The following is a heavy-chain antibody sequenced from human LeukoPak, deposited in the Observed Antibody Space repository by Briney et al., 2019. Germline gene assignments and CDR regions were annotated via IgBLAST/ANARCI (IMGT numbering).Heavy chain of an antibody. CDR2: INPSGGST. J-gene: IGHJ4*02. CDR1: GYTFTTYY. Sequence: ASVKVSCKASGYTFTTYYIHWVRQAPGQGLKWMGMINPSGGSTSYSQKFQGRVTMTSDTSTSTVYMELSSLRSEDTAVYYCAREYDEAAGYFDYWGQGTLVTVS. D-gene: IGHD6-13*01. CDR3: AREYDEAAGYFDY. V-gene: IGHV1-46*01.